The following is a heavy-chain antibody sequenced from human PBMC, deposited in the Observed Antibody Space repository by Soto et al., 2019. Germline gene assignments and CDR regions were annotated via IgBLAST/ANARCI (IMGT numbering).Heavy chain of an antibody. Sequence: PSETLSLTCTVSGDSISSSSYNWGWIRQPPGKGLEWIGTIHSGGSTYYSPSLKSRVTISVNTSKNQFSLKLSSVTAADTAMYYCARSDYGGNYDYWGRGTLVTVS. CDR1: GDSISSSSYN. D-gene: IGHD4-17*01. J-gene: IGHJ4*02. V-gene: IGHV4-39*01. CDR3: ARSDYGGNYDY. CDR2: IHSGGST.